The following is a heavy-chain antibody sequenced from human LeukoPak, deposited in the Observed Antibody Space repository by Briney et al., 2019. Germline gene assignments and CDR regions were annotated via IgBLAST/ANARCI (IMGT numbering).Heavy chain of an antibody. CDR1: GYTFTSYG. D-gene: IGHD3-10*01. CDR3: ARGASMVRGVMLLGYYYMDV. CDR2: ISAYNGNT. V-gene: IGHV1-18*01. Sequence: GASVKVSCKASGYTFTSYGISWVRQAPGQGLEWMGWISAYNGNTNYAQKLQGRVTMTTDTSTSTAYMELRSLRSEDTAVYYCARGASMVRGVMLLGYYYMDVWGKGTTVTVSS. J-gene: IGHJ6*03.